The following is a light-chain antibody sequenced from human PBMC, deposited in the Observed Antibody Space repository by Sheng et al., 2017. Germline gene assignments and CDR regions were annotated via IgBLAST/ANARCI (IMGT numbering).Light chain of an antibody. J-gene: IGKJ2*01. CDR3: QQYNRYSS. CDR1: QGISNY. Sequence: DIQMTQSPSSLSASVGDRVTITCRASQGISNYLAWYQQKPGKVPKLLIYAASTLQSGVPSRFSGSGSGTDFTLTITSLQPDDFATYYCQQYNRYSSFGQGTNLEIK. CDR2: AAS. V-gene: IGKV1-27*01.